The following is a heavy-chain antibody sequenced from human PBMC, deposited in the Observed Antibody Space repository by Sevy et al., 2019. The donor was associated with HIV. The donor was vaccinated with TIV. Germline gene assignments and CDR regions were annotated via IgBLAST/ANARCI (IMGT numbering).Heavy chain of an antibody. Sequence: GGSLRLSCEASGFTFSKYWMHWVRQGPGKGLVWVSRLNSDGSTTTYADSVKGRFTISRDNAKNTLFLQMNSLRVEDTAVYYCVRSSSFSSTRLFDYWGQGTLVTVSS. V-gene: IGHV3-74*01. J-gene: IGHJ4*02. D-gene: IGHD6-13*01. CDR3: VRSSSFSSTRLFDY. CDR1: GFTFSKYW. CDR2: LNSDGSTT.